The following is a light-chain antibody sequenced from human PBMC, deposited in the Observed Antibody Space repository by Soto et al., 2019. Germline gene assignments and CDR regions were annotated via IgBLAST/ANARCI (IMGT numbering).Light chain of an antibody. V-gene: IGLV2-8*01. CDR3: SSYAGSNNFKV. Sequence: QSALTQPPSASGSPGQSVTLSCTGTSSGVGGYNYVSWYQQHPGKAPKLMIYEVSKRPSGVPDRFSGSKSGNTASLTVSGLQAEDEADYYCSSYAGSNNFKVFGGGTQLTVL. CDR2: EVS. J-gene: IGLJ2*01. CDR1: SSGVGGYNY.